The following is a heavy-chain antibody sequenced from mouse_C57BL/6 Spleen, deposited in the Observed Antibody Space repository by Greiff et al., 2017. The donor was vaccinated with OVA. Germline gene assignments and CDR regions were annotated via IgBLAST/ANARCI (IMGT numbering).Heavy chain of an antibody. D-gene: IGHD2-2*01. V-gene: IGHV1-64*01. CDR2: IHPNSGST. CDR1: GYTFTSYW. CDR3: AREVTTGGNAMDY. J-gene: IGHJ4*01. Sequence: VQLQQPGAELVKPGASVKLSCKASGYTFTSYWMHWVKQRTGQGLEWIGMIHPNSGSTNYNEKFKSKATLTVDKSSSTAYMQLSSLTSEDSAVYYCAREVTTGGNAMDYWGQGTSVTVSS.